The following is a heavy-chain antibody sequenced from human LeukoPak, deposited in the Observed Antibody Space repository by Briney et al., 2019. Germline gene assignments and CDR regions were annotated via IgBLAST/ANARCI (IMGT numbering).Heavy chain of an antibody. V-gene: IGHV4-59*08. CDR3: VANSSGWLYFDY. CDR1: GGPISSYY. J-gene: IGHJ4*02. CDR2: IYYSGST. Sequence: PSETLSLTCTVSGGPISSYYRRGIRQPPGKGLEWIGYIYYSGSTNYNPSLKSRVTISVDTSKNQFSLKLSSVTAADTAVYYCVANSSGWLYFDYWGQGTLVTVSS. D-gene: IGHD6-19*01.